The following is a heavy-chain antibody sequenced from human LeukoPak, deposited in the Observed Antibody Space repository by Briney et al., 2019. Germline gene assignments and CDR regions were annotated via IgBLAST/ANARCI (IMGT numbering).Heavy chain of an antibody. CDR3: TPGPRYGEGAFGGY. V-gene: IGHV3-15*01. D-gene: IGHD4-17*01. Sequence: GGSLRLSCAASGFTFSNAWMNWVRQAPGKGLEWVGRIKSKTDGGTTDYAAPVKGRFTISRDDSKNTLYLQMNSLKTEDTAVYYCTPGPRYGEGAFGGYWGQGTLVTVSS. CDR2: IKSKTDGGTT. CDR1: GFTFSNAW. J-gene: IGHJ4*02.